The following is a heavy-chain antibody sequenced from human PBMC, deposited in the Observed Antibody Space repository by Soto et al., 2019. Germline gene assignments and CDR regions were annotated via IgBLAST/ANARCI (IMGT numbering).Heavy chain of an antibody. J-gene: IGHJ6*04. D-gene: IGHD4-17*01. V-gene: IGHV3-49*04. CDR2: IRSKAYGGTT. CDR3: TRVKADDYGDYMGSYYYYGMDV. CDR1: GFTFGDYA. Sequence: HPGGSLRLSCTASGFTFGDYAMSWVRQAPGKGLEWVGFIRSKAYGGTTEYAASVKGRFTISRDDSKSIAYLRMNSLKTEDTAVYYCTRVKADDYGDYMGSYYYYGMDVWGQRDHGHRLL.